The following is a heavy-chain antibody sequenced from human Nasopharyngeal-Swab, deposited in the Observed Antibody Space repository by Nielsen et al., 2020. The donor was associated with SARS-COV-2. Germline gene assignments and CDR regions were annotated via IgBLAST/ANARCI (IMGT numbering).Heavy chain of an antibody. CDR2: ISSGSSYI. D-gene: IGHD1-26*01. Sequence: GGSLRLSCAASGFTFSDYSMNWVRQAPGKGLEWVSSISSGSSYIYYADSGKGRFTISRDNAKHSLYLQMNSLRVEDTAIYYSARDGIVGVTSRDDSDAFDIWGQGTVVIVSS. J-gene: IGHJ3*02. V-gene: IGHV3-21*01. CDR3: ARDGIVGVTSRDDSDAFDI. CDR1: GFTFSDYS.